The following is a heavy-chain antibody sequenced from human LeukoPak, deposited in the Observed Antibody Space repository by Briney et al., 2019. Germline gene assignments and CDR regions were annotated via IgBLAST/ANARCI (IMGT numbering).Heavy chain of an antibody. D-gene: IGHD2-2*01. J-gene: IGHJ6*04. CDR3: ARGRGVVPAAIASYGMDV. CDR2: IHYSGST. Sequence: SETLSLTCTVSGGSISSGGYYWSWIRQHPGKGLEWIGYIHYSGSTYYNPSLKSRVTISVDTSKNQFSLKLSSVTAADTAVYYCARGRGVVPAAIASYGMDVWGKGTTVTVSS. CDR1: GGSISSGGYY. V-gene: IGHV4-31*03.